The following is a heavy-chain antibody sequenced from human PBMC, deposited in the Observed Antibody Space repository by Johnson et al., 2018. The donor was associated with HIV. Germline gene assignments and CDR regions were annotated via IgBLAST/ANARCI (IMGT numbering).Heavy chain of an antibody. Sequence: QLVESGGGVVRPGGSLRLSCAASGFTFDDYGMHWVRQAPGKGLQWVAFIRYDGSNKYYEDSVKGRFTISRDNSKNTLYLQMNSLRAEDTAVYYCARDPMSRHAFDTWGQGTMVTVSS. CDR1: GFTFDDYG. J-gene: IGHJ3*02. CDR2: IRYDGSNK. D-gene: IGHD3-10*02. V-gene: IGHV3-30*02. CDR3: ARDPMSRHAFDT.